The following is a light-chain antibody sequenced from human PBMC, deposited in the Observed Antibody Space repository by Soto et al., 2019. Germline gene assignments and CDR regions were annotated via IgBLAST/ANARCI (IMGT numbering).Light chain of an antibody. CDR2: GAS. J-gene: IGKJ1*01. V-gene: IGKV3-15*01. CDR3: QQYNNWPPTWT. CDR1: QSVSSN. Sequence: EILMTQSPATLSVSPGERATLSCRASQSVSSNLAWYQQKPGQAPRLLIYGASTRATGIPARFSGSGYGTEFTLTISSLQSEDFAVYYCQQYNNWPPTWTFGQGTKV.